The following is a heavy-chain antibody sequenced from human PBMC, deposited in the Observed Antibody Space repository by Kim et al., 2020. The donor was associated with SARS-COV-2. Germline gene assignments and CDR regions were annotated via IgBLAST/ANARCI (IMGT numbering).Heavy chain of an antibody. Sequence: ASVKVSCKASGYTFTSYDINWVRQATGQGLEWMGWMNPNSGNTGYAQKFQGRVTMTRNTSISTAYMELSSLRSEDTAVYYCARGLGQQLVRWGEVDYYYGMDVWGQGTTVTVSS. CDR1: GYTFTSYD. J-gene: IGHJ6*02. CDR2: MNPNSGNT. V-gene: IGHV1-8*01. D-gene: IGHD6-13*01. CDR3: ARGLGQQLVRWGEVDYYYGMDV.